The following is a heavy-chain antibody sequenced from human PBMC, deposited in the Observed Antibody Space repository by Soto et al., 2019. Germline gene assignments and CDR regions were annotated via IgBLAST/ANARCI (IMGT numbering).Heavy chain of an antibody. D-gene: IGHD5-18*01. V-gene: IGHV3-74*01. J-gene: IGHJ3*02. CDR3: ARPAMVRVGAFDI. CDR2: INSDGSST. CDR1: GFTFSSYW. Sequence: EVQLVESGGGLVQPGGSLRLSCAASGFTFSSYWMHWVRQAPGKGLVWVSRINSDGSSTSYADSVKGRFTISRDNAKNTLYLHMNSLRAEDTAVYYCARPAMVRVGAFDIWSQGTMVTVSS.